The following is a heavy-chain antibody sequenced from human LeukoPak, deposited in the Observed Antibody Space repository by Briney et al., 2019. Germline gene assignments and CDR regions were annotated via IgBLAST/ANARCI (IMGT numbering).Heavy chain of an antibody. CDR3: APTPEAYTSNWNV. CDR1: GYRFIDDY. V-gene: IGHV1-2*02. Sequence: ASVTVSCKASGYRFIDDYMHWVRQAPGQGLEWMGWINPDSGFTNYAQKFQGRVTMTRDTSISTAYLEVSRLRSDDTAIYYCAPTPEAYTSNWNVWGQETLVTVSS. CDR2: INPDSGFT. J-gene: IGHJ4*02. D-gene: IGHD3-16*01.